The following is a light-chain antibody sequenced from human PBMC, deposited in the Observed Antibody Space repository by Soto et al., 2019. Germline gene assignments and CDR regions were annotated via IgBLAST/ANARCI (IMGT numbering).Light chain of an antibody. Sequence: EVVLTQSPATLSLSPGERATLSCRASQTVGGHFAWYQQKPGQAPRLLISETSNRATGIPGRFSGSGSGTDVTLTISSLEPEDFAIYYCQQRSDWPLTFGGGTKVELK. CDR1: QTVGGH. J-gene: IGKJ4*01. CDR3: QQRSDWPLT. CDR2: ETS. V-gene: IGKV3-11*01.